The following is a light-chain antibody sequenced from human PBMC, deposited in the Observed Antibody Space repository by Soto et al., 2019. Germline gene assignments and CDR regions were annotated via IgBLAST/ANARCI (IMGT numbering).Light chain of an antibody. Sequence: DLQMTQSPSSLSASVGDRVTITCRASQTISNYLNWYQQQPGKAPNPLIYDASTLKTGVPSRFSGSGSGSEFNFTITGLQPDDFATYVCQQYNTYATFGQGTRLEIK. J-gene: IGKJ5*01. CDR3: QQYNTYAT. V-gene: IGKV1-5*01. CDR1: QTISNY. CDR2: DAS.